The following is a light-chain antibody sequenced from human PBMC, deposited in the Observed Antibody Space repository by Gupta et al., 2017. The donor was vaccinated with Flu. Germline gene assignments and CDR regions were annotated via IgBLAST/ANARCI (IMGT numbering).Light chain of an antibody. CDR3: QVWDSSTDLFYV. V-gene: IGLV3-21*02. J-gene: IGLJ1*01. Sequence: VLTQAPSVSVAPGQTARIPCGGNDIGTKSVHWYQQKPGQAPVLVVYDDSDRPSGIPERFSGSNSGNTATLTISRVEAGDEADYYCQVWDSSTDLFYVFGSGTKVTVL. CDR2: DDS. CDR1: DIGTKS.